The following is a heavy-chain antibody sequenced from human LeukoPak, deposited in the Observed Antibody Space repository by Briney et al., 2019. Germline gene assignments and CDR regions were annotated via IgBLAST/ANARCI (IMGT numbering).Heavy chain of an antibody. Sequence: GGSLRLSCVASGFTFRSYWMSWVRQAPGKGLEWVANIKQDGSEKYYVDSVKGRFTISRDNAKNSLYLQMNSLRAEDTAVYYCARPNIVATRGSFGYWGQGTLVTVSS. CDR2: IKQDGSEK. D-gene: IGHD5-12*01. CDR3: ARPNIVATRGSFGY. J-gene: IGHJ4*02. V-gene: IGHV3-7*01. CDR1: GFTFRSYW.